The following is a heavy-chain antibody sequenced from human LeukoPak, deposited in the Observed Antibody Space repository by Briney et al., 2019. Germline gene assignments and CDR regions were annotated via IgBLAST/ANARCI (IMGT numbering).Heavy chain of an antibody. CDR2: ISWNSGSI. J-gene: IGHJ3*02. CDR3: AKDSSDAFDI. V-gene: IGHV3-9*03. CDR1: GFPFDDYA. Sequence: PGGSLRLSCAASGFPFDDYAMHWVRQAPGKGLEWVSGISWNSGSIGYADSVKGRFTICRDNAKNSLYLQMNSLRAEDMALYYCAKDSSDAFDIWGQGTMVTVSS.